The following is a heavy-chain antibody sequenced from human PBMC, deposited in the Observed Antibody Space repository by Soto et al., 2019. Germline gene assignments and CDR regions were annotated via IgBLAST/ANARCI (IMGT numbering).Heavy chain of an antibody. D-gene: IGHD3-3*01. CDR1: GFTFSSYA. J-gene: IGHJ6*02. Sequence: PGGSLRLSCAASGFTFSSYAMSWVRQAPGKGLEWVSAISGSGGSTYYADSVKGRFTISRDNSKNTLYLQMNSLSAEDTAVYYCAKLTGSDFWSGFSVGNYYYYGMDVWGQGTTVTVSS. V-gene: IGHV3-23*01. CDR2: ISGSGGST. CDR3: AKLTGSDFWSGFSVGNYYYYGMDV.